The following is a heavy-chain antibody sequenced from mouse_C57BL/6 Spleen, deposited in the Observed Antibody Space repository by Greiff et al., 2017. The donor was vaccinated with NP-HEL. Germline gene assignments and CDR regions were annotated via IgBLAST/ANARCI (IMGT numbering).Heavy chain of an antibody. V-gene: IGHV3-6*01. D-gene: IGHD2-3*01. CDR2: ISYDGSN. Sequence: EVQLQESGPGLVKPSQSLSLTCSVTGYSITSGYYWNWIRQFPGNKLEWMGYISYDGSNNYNPSLKNRISITRDTSKNQFFLKLNSVTTEDTATYYCARGGVYDGYYGGAMDYWGQGTSVTVSS. CDR3: ARGGVYDGYYGGAMDY. CDR1: GYSITSGYY. J-gene: IGHJ4*01.